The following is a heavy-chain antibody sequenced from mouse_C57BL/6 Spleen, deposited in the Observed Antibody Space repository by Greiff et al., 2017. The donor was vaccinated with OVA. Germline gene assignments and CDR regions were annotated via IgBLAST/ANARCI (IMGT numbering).Heavy chain of an antibody. CDR3: ARGYDEDYYAMDY. D-gene: IGHD2-2*01. CDR2: IDPSDSET. Sequence: QVHVKQPGAELVRPGSSVKLSCKASGYTFTSYWMHWVKQRPIQGLEWIGNIDPSDSETHYNQKFKDKATLTVDKSSSTAYMQLSSLTSEDSAVYYCARGYDEDYYAMDYWGQGTSVTVSS. CDR1: GYTFTSYW. J-gene: IGHJ4*01. V-gene: IGHV1-52*01.